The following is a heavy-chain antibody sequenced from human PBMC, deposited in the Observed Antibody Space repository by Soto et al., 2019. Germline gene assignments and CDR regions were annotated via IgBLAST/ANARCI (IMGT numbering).Heavy chain of an antibody. V-gene: IGHV4-39*01. Sequence: QLQLQESGPGLVKPSETLSLTCSVSGGSISSSSYFWGWIRQPPGKGLEWIGSIYYSGSTYYNPSLQSRLTVSVDTAKNQSSLKLSAVTAADTAVYYCARHPSDFGFDPWGQGTRVTVSS. D-gene: IGHD2-21*02. CDR2: IYYSGST. CDR1: GGSISSSSYF. J-gene: IGHJ5*02. CDR3: ARHPSDFGFDP.